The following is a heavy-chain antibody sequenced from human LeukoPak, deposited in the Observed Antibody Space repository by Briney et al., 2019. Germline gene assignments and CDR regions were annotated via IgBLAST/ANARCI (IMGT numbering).Heavy chain of an antibody. CDR1: GYTFTSYY. V-gene: IGHV1-46*01. CDR2: INPSGGST. Sequence: VASVKVSCEASGYTFTSYYMHWVRQAPGQGLEWMGIINPSGGSTSYAQKFQGRVTMTRDTSTSTVYMELSSLRSEDTAVYYCARDRYCSSTSCLYYFDYWGQGTLVTVSS. D-gene: IGHD2-2*01. J-gene: IGHJ4*02. CDR3: ARDRYCSSTSCLYYFDY.